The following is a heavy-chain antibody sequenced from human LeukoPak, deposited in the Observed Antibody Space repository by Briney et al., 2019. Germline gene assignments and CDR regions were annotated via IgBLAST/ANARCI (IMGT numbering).Heavy chain of an antibody. Sequence: PSETLSLTCAVSGGSISSSSSICWTWVRQPPGKGLEWIGEIYHSGATNYNPSLKSRVTMLLDKSKNQFSLKLSSVTAADTAVYYCATAVADPYGMDVWGQGTTVTVSS. CDR3: ATAVADPYGMDV. J-gene: IGHJ6*02. D-gene: IGHD6-19*01. V-gene: IGHV4-4*02. CDR2: IYHSGAT. CDR1: GGSISSSSSIC.